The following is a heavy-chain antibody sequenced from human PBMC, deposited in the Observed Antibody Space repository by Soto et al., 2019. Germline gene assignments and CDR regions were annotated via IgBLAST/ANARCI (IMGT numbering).Heavy chain of an antibody. J-gene: IGHJ4*02. CDR2: ISYDGSNK. V-gene: IGHV3-30-3*01. CDR1: GFTFSSHA. CDR3: AREGAYGDYFDY. D-gene: IGHD4-17*01. Sequence: QVQLVESGGGVVQPGRSLRLSCAASGFTFSSHAMHWVRQAPGKGLEWVAIISYDGSNKYYADSVKGRFTISRDNSKNTLYLQMNSLRAEDTAVYYCAREGAYGDYFDYGGQGILVTVSS.